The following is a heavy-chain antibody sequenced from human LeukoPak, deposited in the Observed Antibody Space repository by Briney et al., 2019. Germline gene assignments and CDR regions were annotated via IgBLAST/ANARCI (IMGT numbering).Heavy chain of an antibody. CDR3: ARQGYSSNN. D-gene: IGHD6-13*01. CDR2: INHSGST. V-gene: IGHV4-34*01. Sequence: PSETLSLTCAVYGGSFSGYYWSWIRQPPGKGLEWIGEINHSGSTNYNPSLKSRATISVDTSKDQFSLKLSSVTAADTAVYYCARQGYSSNNWGQGTLVTVSS. CDR1: GGSFSGYY. J-gene: IGHJ4*02.